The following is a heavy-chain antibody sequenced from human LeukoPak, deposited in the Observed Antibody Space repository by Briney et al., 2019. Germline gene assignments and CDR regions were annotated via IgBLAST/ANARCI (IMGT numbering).Heavy chain of an antibody. CDR2: MNLKWGYP. CDR3: PRGLPQGFDQ. CDR1: GYTFTSLD. D-gene: IGHD1-26*01. J-gene: IGHJ4*02. V-gene: IGHV1-8*01. Sequence: ASVKVSCKASGYTFTSLDINWVRQAPGQGLEWMGWMNLKWGYPGYARKFQARVTMTRATSIATPYMRVSSLRSGDPAGYNGPRGLPQGFDQWGQGTLVTVSS.